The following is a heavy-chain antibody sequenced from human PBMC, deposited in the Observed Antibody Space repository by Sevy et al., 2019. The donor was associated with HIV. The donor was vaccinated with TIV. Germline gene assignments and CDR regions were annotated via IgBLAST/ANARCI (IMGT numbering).Heavy chain of an antibody. J-gene: IGHJ4*02. CDR3: FVRIRDSSEIDY. Sequence: GRSLRLSCAASGFTFSNYYMNWVRQGPGKGLVWVARLNGDGSGINYAYSVRGRFTISRDNTKNTLYLQMSSLRGEETAVYYCFVRIRDSSEIDYWGQGTLVTVSS. V-gene: IGHV3-74*01. D-gene: IGHD6-6*01. CDR2: LNGDGSGI. CDR1: GFTFSNYY.